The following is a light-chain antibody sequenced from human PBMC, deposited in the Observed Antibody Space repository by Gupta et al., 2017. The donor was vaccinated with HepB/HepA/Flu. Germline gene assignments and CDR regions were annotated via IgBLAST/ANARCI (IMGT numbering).Light chain of an antibody. CDR2: GAS. CDR1: QSVSSN. J-gene: IGKJ4*01. CDR3: QQYNNWLRLT. V-gene: IGKV3-15*01. Sequence: EIVMTQSPATLSVSPGERATLSCRASQSVSSNLAWYQQKPGQAPRLLIYGASTRATGIPARFSGSWSGTEFTLTISSLQSEDFAVYYCQQYNNWLRLTFGGGTKVEIK.